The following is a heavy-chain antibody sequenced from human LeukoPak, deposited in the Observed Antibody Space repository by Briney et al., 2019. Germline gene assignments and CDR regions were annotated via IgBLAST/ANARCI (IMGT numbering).Heavy chain of an antibody. Sequence: SETLSLTCTVSGGSISSYYWSWIRQPAGKGLEWIGRIYTSGSTNYNPSLKSRVTMSVDTSKNQFSLKLSSVTAADTAVYYCARDKDYDFWSGYYTAHAFDIRGQGTMVTVSS. CDR2: IYTSGST. V-gene: IGHV4-4*07. CDR3: ARDKDYDFWSGYYTAHAFDI. CDR1: GGSISSYY. J-gene: IGHJ3*02. D-gene: IGHD3-3*01.